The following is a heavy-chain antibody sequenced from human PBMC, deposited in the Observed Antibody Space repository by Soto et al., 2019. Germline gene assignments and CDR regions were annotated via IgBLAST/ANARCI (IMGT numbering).Heavy chain of an antibody. V-gene: IGHV3-74*01. CDR3: ARDGLGYCSGGSCYGYYYYYYMDV. CDR2: INSDGSST. J-gene: IGHJ6*03. Sequence: EVQLVESGGGLVQPGGSLRLSCAASGFTFSSYWMHWVRQAPGKGLVWVSRINSDGSSTSYADSVKGRFTISRDNAKNTLYLQMNSLRAEDTAMYYCARDGLGYCSGGSCYGYYYYYYMDVWGKGTTVTVSS. D-gene: IGHD2-15*01. CDR1: GFTFSSYW.